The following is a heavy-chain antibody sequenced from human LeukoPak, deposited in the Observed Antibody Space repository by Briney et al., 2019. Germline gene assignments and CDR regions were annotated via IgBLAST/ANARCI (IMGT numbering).Heavy chain of an antibody. CDR2: IYSGGST. CDR1: GFTFNTYT. CDR3: ARGAYYDGSGSRRWDYYYYYMDV. V-gene: IGHV3-66*01. D-gene: IGHD3-10*01. J-gene: IGHJ6*03. Sequence: PGGSLRLSCAASGFTFNTYTMYWVRQAPGKGLEWVSVIYSGGSTYYADSVKGRVTISRDNSKNTLYLQMNSLRAEDTAVYYCARGAYYDGSGSRRWDYYYYYMDVWGKGTTVTISS.